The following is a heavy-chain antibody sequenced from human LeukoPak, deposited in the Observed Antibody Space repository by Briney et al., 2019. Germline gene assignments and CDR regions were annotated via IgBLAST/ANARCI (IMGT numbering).Heavy chain of an antibody. CDR3: ARVNGDYHFDY. D-gene: IGHD4-17*01. Sequence: SETLSLTCAVSGGSISSSNWWSWVRQPPGKGLEWIGEIYHSGSTNYNPSLESRVTISVDKSKNQFSLKLSSVTAADTAVYYCARVNGDYHFDYWGQGTLVTVSS. CDR1: GGSISSSNW. J-gene: IGHJ4*02. V-gene: IGHV4-4*02. CDR2: IYHSGST.